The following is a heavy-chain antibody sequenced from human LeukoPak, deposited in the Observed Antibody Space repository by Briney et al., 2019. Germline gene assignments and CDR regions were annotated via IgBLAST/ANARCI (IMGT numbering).Heavy chain of an antibody. Sequence: GGSLRLSCAASGFTFSSYAMSWVRQAPGKGLEWVSAISGSCGSTYYADSVKGRFTISRDNSTNTLYLQMNSLRAEDTAVYYCAKDLRRTSYHHDFDYWGQGTLVTVSS. CDR2: ISGSCGST. V-gene: IGHV3-23*01. CDR3: AKDLRRTSYHHDFDY. CDR1: GFTFSSYA. D-gene: IGHD2-2*01. J-gene: IGHJ4*02.